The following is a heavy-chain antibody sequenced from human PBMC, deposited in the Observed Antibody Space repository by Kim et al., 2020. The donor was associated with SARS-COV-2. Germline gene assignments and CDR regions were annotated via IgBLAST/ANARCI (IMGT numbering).Heavy chain of an antibody. CDR2: ISYDGSNK. CDR1: GFTFSSYA. D-gene: IGHD6-19*01. Sequence: GGSLRLSCAASGFTFSSYAMHWVRQAPGKGLEWVAVISYDGSNKYYADSVKGRFTISRDNSKNTLYLQMNSLRAEDTAVYYCARGGSLAGTRRVYWGQVT. J-gene: IGHJ4*02. V-gene: IGHV3-30*04. CDR3: ARGGSLAGTRRVY.